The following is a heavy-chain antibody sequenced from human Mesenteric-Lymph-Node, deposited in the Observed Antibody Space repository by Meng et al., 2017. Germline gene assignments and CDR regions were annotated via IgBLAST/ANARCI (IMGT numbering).Heavy chain of an antibody. Sequence: GESLKISCAASGFTFDDYAMHWVRQAPGKGLEWVSLISWDGGSTYYADSVKGRFTISRDNSKNSLYLQMNSLRAEDTALYYCAKGAETYYYDSSGYHTFDYWGQGTLVTVSS. D-gene: IGHD3-22*01. V-gene: IGHV3-43D*04. J-gene: IGHJ4*02. CDR1: GFTFDDYA. CDR2: ISWDGGST. CDR3: AKGAETYYYDSSGYHTFDY.